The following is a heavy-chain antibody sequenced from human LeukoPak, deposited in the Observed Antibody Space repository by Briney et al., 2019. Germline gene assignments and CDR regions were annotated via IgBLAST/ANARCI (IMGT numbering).Heavy chain of an antibody. J-gene: IGHJ4*02. CDR3: AREQSGAYGTFDY. D-gene: IGHD1-26*01. V-gene: IGHV3-48*03. CDR2: ISSSASTI. Sequence: GGSLRLSCAASGFTFSSYAMSWPRQAPGKGLEWVSYISSSASTIYYADSVKGRFTISRDNAKNSLYLQMNSLRAEDTAFYYCAREQSGAYGTFDYWGQGTLVTVSS. CDR1: GFTFSSYA.